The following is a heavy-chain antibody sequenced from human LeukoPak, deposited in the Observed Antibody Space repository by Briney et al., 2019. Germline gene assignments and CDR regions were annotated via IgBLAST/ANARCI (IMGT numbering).Heavy chain of an antibody. D-gene: IGHD3-22*01. J-gene: IGHJ4*02. Sequence: PSETLSLTCTVSGGSISSGPYYWSWIRQPPGKGLEWIGYIYYSGSTNYNPSLKSRVTISVDTSKNQFSLKLSSVTAADTAVYYCATAYYDSSGPYVYWGQGTLVTVSS. CDR1: GGSISSGPYY. CDR3: ATAYYDSSGPYVY. V-gene: IGHV4-61*01. CDR2: IYYSGST.